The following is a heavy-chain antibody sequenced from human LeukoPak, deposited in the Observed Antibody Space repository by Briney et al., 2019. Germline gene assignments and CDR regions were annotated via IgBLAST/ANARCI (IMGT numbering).Heavy chain of an antibody. Sequence: GASVKVSCKASGGTFSSYAISWVRQAPGQGLEWMGRIIPILGIANYAQKFQGRVTITADKSTSTAYMELSSLRSEDTAVYYCARGQGGQNYGMDVWGQGTTVTVSS. CDR2: IIPILGIA. J-gene: IGHJ6*02. CDR1: GGTFSSYA. CDR3: ARGQGGQNYGMDV. V-gene: IGHV1-69*04.